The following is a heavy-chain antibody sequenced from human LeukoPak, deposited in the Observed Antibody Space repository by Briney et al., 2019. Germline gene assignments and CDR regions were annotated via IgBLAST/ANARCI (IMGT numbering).Heavy chain of an antibody. D-gene: IGHD3-3*01. J-gene: IGHJ5*02. CDR2: IRQDGSEK. V-gene: IGHV3-7*03. CDR3: ARDLTEYYDFWSGSNWFDP. CDR1: GFTFSSYW. Sequence: GSLRLSCAASGFTFSSYWMSWVRQAPGKGLEWVANIRQDGSEKYYVDSVKGRFTISRDNAKNSLYLQMNSLRAEDTAVYYCARDLTEYYDFWSGSNWFDPWGQGTLVTVSS.